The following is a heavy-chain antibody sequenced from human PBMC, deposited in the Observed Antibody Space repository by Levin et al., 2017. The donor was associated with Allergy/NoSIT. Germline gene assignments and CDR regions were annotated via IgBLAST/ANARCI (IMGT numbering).Heavy chain of an antibody. CDR3: ARSPTSTVAKFDT. CDR2: IYRSGTT. D-gene: IGHD5-12*01. CDR1: GFSVSSTY. Sequence: GGSLRLSCAASGFSVSSTYMTWVRQPPGEGLQWVSFIYRSGTTSYADSVKGRFTVSRDSHNNTLYLQMNSLRVEDTAVYYCARSPTSTVAKFDTWGQGALVSVSS. J-gene: IGHJ5*02. V-gene: IGHV3-66*02.